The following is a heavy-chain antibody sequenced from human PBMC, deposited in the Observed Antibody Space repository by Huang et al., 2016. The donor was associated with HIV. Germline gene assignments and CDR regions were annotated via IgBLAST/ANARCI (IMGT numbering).Heavy chain of an antibody. V-gene: IGHV1-8*03. D-gene: IGHD3-22*01. CDR3: ARARGYYYGSGGYYSRYYFDY. J-gene: IGHJ4*02. CDR1: GYTFTNYD. CDR2: MNPNSGNT. Sequence: QVQLVQSGAEVKKPGASVRVSCRSSGYTFTNYDINWVRQATGQGLEWMGLMNPNSGNTGFAQKFQGRVTIIMNTSISTAYMELSSLRSEDTAVYYCARARGYYYGSGGYYSRYYFDYWGQGTLVTVSS.